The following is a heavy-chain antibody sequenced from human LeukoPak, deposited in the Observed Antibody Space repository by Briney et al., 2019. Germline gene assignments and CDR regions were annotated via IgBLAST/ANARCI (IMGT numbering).Heavy chain of an antibody. V-gene: IGHV4-59*10. CDR2: IYTSGST. J-gene: IGHJ4*02. D-gene: IGHD2-2*01. Sequence: KPSETLTLTCAVYGGSFSGYYWSWIRQPAGKGLEWIGRIYTSGSTNYNPSLKGRVTMSVDPSKNQFSLKLSSVTAADTAVYYCASGCSSTSCSPFDYWGQGALVTVSS. CDR1: GGSFSGYY. CDR3: ASGCSSTSCSPFDY.